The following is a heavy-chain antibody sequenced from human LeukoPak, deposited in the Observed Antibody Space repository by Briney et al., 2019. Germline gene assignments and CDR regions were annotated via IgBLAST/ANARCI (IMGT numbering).Heavy chain of an antibody. J-gene: IGHJ4*02. CDR3: AKGHGSRTGDFEY. V-gene: IGHV3-43*02. D-gene: IGHD3-10*01. CDR2: ISGGSDYT. CDR1: GFTFDDYA. Sequence: PGGSLRLSCAASGFTFDDYAMHWVRQAPGMGLEWVSLISGGSDYTYYADSAKGRFTISRDNSKNSLYLQMNTLRTEDNALYYCAKGHGSRTGDFEYWGQGTLVTVSS.